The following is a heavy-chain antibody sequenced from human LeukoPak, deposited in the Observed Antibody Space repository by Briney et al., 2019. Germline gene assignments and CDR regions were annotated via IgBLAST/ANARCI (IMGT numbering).Heavy chain of an antibody. CDR3: ARGRWGQWLAFDY. CDR1: GGSISSSSYY. J-gene: IGHJ4*02. Sequence: SETLSLTCTVSGGSISSSSYYWGWIRQPPGKGLEWIGSIYYSGSTYYNPSLKSRVTISVDTSKNQFSLKLSSVTAADTAVYYCARGRWGQWLAFDYRGQGTLVTVSS. D-gene: IGHD6-19*01. CDR2: IYYSGST. V-gene: IGHV4-39*01.